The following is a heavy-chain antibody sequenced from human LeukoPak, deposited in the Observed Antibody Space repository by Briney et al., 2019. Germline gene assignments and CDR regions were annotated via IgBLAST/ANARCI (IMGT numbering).Heavy chain of an antibody. J-gene: IGHJ4*02. V-gene: IGHV3-30*18. CDR2: ISYDGSNK. CDR1: GFTFSSYG. Sequence: GGSLRLSCAASGFTFSSYGMHWVRQAPGKGLEWVAVISYDGSNKYYADSVKGRFTISRDNSKNTLYLQMNSLRAEDTAVYYCAKDRGKYGYGSEVDYWGQGTLVTVSS. CDR3: AKDRGKYGYGSEVDY. D-gene: IGHD5-18*01.